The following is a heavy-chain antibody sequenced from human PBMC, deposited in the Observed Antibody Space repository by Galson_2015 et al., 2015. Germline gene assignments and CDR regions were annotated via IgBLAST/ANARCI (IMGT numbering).Heavy chain of an antibody. CDR1: GFTFSSYA. CDR2: ITISGTNS. Sequence: SLRLSCAASGFTFSSYAMSWVRQAPGKGLEWVSAITISGTNSKYADSVKGRFTISRDDFKSTLYLQMNSLRGEDTAVYYCAKERSWEYYYGSGDYWGQGTLVIVSS. J-gene: IGHJ4*02. D-gene: IGHD3-10*01. V-gene: IGHV3-23*01. CDR3: AKERSWEYYYGSGDY.